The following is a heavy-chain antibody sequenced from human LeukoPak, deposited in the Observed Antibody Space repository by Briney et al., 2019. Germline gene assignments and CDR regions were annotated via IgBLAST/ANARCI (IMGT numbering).Heavy chain of an antibody. CDR2: ISAYNGNT. CDR3: ARGHGGIGVAGCMRSRHGFDI. D-gene: IGHD6-19*01. CDR1: GYTFTSYG. Sequence: ASVKVSCKASGYTFTSYGISWVRQAPGQGLEWMGWISAYNGNTNYAQKLQGRVTMTTDTSTSTAYMELRSLRSDDTAVYYCARGHGGIGVAGCMRSRHGFDIWGQGTMVTVSS. J-gene: IGHJ3*02. V-gene: IGHV1-18*01.